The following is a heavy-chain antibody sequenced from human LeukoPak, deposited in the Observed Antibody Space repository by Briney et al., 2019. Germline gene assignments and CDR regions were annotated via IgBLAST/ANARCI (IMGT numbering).Heavy chain of an antibody. J-gene: IGHJ5*02. Sequence: ASVKVSCKASGYTFTSYDINWVRQATGQGLEWMGWMNPNSGNTGYAQKFQGRVTITRNTSISTAYMGLSSLRSEDTAVYYCARGTWIQLWFEENWFDPWGQGTLVTVSS. CDR2: MNPNSGNT. CDR1: GYTFTSYD. CDR3: ARGTWIQLWFEENWFDP. D-gene: IGHD5-18*01. V-gene: IGHV1-8*03.